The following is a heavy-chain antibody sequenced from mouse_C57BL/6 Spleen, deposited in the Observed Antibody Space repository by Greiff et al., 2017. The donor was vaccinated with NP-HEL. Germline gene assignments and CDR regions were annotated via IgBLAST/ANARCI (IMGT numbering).Heavy chain of an antibody. Sequence: EVNVVESGEGLVKPGGSLKLSCAASGFTFSSYAMSWVRQTPEKRLEWVAYISSGGDYIYYADTVKGRFTISRDNARNTLYLQMSSLKSEDTAMYYCTRASYYYGSSYDAMDYWGQGTSVTVSS. CDR3: TRASYYYGSSYDAMDY. D-gene: IGHD1-1*01. CDR2: ISSGGDYI. V-gene: IGHV5-9-1*02. J-gene: IGHJ4*01. CDR1: GFTFSSYA.